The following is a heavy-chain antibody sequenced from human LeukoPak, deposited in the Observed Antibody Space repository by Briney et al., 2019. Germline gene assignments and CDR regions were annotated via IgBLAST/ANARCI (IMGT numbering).Heavy chain of an antibody. CDR3: ASLYCTASSCFGPYYYYGMDV. CDR2: FDPEKRER. J-gene: IGHJ6*02. V-gene: IGHV1-24*01. CDR1: GYTLSELS. Sequence: ASVKVSCKVSGYTLSELSMHWVRQAPGKGLEWMGGFDPEKRERIYAQKFQGRVTMTEETSTDTAYMEMGGLRFDDTAVYYCASLYCTASSCFGPYYYYGMDVWGPGTTVTVSS. D-gene: IGHD2-8*02.